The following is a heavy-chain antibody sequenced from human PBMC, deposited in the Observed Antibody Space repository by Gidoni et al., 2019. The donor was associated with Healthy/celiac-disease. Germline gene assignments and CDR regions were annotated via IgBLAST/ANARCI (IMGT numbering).Heavy chain of an antibody. V-gene: IGHV3-23*01. CDR2: ISGSGGST. J-gene: IGHJ4*02. Sequence: EVQLLESGEGLVQPGGSLRLSCAASGFTFSTYAMSWVRQAPGKGLEWVSAISGSGGSTYYADSVKGRFTISRDNSKNTLYLQMNSLRAEDTAVYYCAKVMSSSWKNAGGYFDYWGQGTLVTVSS. CDR1: GFTFSTYA. D-gene: IGHD6-13*01. CDR3: AKVMSSSWKNAGGYFDY.